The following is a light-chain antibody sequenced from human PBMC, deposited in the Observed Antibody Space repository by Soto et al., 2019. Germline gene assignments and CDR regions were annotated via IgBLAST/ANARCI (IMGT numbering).Light chain of an antibody. V-gene: IGLV1-47*01. J-gene: IGLJ1*01. CDR1: SSNIGRNY. CDR2: RSE. CDR3: AAWDDSLSGYV. Sequence: QSVLTQPPSASGTPGQRVTISCSGGSSNIGRNYVYWYQQLPGTAPKLLIYRSEQRPSGVPDRFSGSKSSTSASLAIDGLRSEDEADYYCAAWDDSLSGYVFGSETKLTVL.